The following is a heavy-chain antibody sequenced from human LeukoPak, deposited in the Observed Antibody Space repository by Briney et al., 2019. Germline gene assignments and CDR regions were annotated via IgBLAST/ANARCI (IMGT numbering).Heavy chain of an antibody. CDR1: GYTFTSYY. CDR2: INPSGGST. CDR3: ARDMNSGSGWIRGPVFDY. J-gene: IGHJ4*02. Sequence: ASVKVSCKASGYTFTSYYMHWVRQAPGQGLEWMGIINPSGGSTSYAQKFQGRVTMTRDTSTSTVYMELSSLRSEDTAVYYRARDMNSGSGWIRGPVFDYWGQGTLVTVSS. D-gene: IGHD6-19*01. V-gene: IGHV1-46*01.